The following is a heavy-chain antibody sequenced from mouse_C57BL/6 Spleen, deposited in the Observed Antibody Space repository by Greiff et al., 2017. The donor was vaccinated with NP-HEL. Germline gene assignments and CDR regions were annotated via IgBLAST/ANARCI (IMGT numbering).Heavy chain of an antibody. CDR3: ARGGQRGDYFDY. Sequence: QVQLQQPGAELVKPGASVKMSCKASGYTFTSYWITWVKQRPGQGLEWIGDIYPGSGSTNYNEKFKSKATLAVDTSASTAYMQLSSLTSEDSAVYYCARGGQRGDYFDYWGQGTTLTVSS. V-gene: IGHV1-55*01. J-gene: IGHJ2*01. CDR1: GYTFTSYW. CDR2: IYPGSGST.